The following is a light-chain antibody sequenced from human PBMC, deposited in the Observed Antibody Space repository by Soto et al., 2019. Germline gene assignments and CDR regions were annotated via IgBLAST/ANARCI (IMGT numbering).Light chain of an antibody. CDR1: QSVLYSAKNKNF. CDR2: WAS. V-gene: IGKV4-1*01. Sequence: DIVMTQSPDSLAVSLGERATIHCKSSQSVLYSAKNKNFLTWYQQKPGQPPKLLIYWASTRKSGVPDRFTGSGSGTDFTLTINTLQAEDVAVYYCQQHHINPITFGQGTRLEIK. CDR3: QQHHINPIT. J-gene: IGKJ5*01.